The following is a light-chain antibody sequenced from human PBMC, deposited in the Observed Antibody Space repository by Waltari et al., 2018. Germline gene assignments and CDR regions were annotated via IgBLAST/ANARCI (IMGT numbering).Light chain of an antibody. CDR3: QQYGDAVWT. CDR1: QIIPDDY. V-gene: IGKV3-20*01. CDR2: NAA. Sequence: DIVLTQSPGTLYLSPGARAILSCRASQIIPDDYLAWYQQKPGQAPRLLVYNAARRTDGLPDRFTGSGAGTDFTLTISPLEPEDSGVYYCQQYGDAVWTFGQGTRV. J-gene: IGKJ1*01.